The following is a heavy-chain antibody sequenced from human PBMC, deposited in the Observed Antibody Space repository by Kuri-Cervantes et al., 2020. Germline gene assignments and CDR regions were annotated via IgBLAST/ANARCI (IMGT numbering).Heavy chain of an antibody. Sequence: SETLSLTCTVSGASISTNYWSWIRQSPGKGLEWIGYIHHTGSTNHIPSLKSRVTISIDTSKNQFSLKLSSVTAADTAVYYCARDILEGFSRANWFDPWGQGTLVTVSS. V-gene: IGHV4-59*13. J-gene: IGHJ5*02. CDR1: GASISTNY. D-gene: IGHD3-3*01. CDR2: IHHTGST. CDR3: ARDILEGFSRANWFDP.